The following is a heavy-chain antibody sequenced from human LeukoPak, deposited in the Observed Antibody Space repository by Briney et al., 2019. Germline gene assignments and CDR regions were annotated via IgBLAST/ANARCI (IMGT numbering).Heavy chain of an antibody. Sequence: PRGSLRLSCAASGFTFSTYWMQWVRQGPGKGLVWVSRINNDGNSTTYADSVKGRFTISRDNAKNSLYLQMNSLRAEDTAVYYCARATVTTHWGQGTLVTVFS. J-gene: IGHJ4*02. CDR2: INNDGNST. V-gene: IGHV3-74*01. D-gene: IGHD4-17*01. CDR3: ARATVTTH. CDR1: GFTFSTYW.